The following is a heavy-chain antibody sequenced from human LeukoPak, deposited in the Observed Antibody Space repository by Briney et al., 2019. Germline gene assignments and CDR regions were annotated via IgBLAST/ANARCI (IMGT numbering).Heavy chain of an antibody. D-gene: IGHD6-13*01. CDR1: GGSLSSHY. V-gene: IGHV4-59*11. CDR2: IYYSGST. Sequence: SETLSLTCTVSGGSLSSHYWSWIRQPPGKGLEWIGYIYYSGSTNYNPSLKSRVTISVDTSKNQFSLKLSSVTAADTAVYYCARDHGYSSSWRNWFDPWGQGTLVTVSS. CDR3: ARDHGYSSSWRNWFDP. J-gene: IGHJ5*02.